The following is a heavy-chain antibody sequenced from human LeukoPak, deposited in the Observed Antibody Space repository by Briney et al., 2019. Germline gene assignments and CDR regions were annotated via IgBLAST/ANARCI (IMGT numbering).Heavy chain of an antibody. J-gene: IGHJ6*04. CDR1: GFTFSSYS. Sequence: GGSLRLSCAASGFTFSSYSMNWVRQAPGKGLEWVSYISSSSSTIYYADSMKGRFTISRDNAKNSLYLQMNSLRAEDTAVYYCAELGITMIGGVWGKGTTVTISS. CDR3: AELGITMIGGV. CDR2: ISSSSSTI. V-gene: IGHV3-48*04. D-gene: IGHD3-10*02.